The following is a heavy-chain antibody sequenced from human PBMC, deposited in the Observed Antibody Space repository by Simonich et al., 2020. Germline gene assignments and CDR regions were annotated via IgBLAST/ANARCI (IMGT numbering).Heavy chain of an antibody. CDR1: GYTFTSYG. D-gene: IGHD2-15*01. Sequence: QVQLVQSGAEVKKPGASVKVSCKASGYTFTSYGISWVRQAPGQGLEWMGWIIAYNGKTNYAQKLQGRVNMTTDTSTSTAYMELRSLRSDDTAVYYCARASRGTWWYYYFDYWGQGTLVTVSS. CDR3: ARASRGTWWYYYFDY. V-gene: IGHV1-18*01. CDR2: IIAYNGKT. J-gene: IGHJ4*02.